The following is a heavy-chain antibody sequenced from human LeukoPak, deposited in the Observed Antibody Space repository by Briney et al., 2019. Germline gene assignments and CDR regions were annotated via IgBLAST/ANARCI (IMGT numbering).Heavy chain of an antibody. CDR2: ISAYNGNT. V-gene: IGHV1-18*01. CDR1: GYTFTSYG. D-gene: IGHD2-2*01. J-gene: IGHJ3*02. Sequence: ASVKVSCKASGYTFTSYGISWVRQAPGQGLEWMGWISAYNGNTNYAQKLQGRVTMTTDTSTSTAYMELRSLRSDDTAVYYCARVVVVPAAMSALDIWGQGTMVTVSS. CDR3: ARVVVVPAAMSALDI.